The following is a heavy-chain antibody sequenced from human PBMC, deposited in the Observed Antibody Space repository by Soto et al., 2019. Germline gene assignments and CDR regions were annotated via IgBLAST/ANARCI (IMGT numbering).Heavy chain of an antibody. CDR2: IIPIFGTA. CDR1: GGTFSSYA. Sequence: QVQLVQSGAEVKKPGSSVKVSCTASGGTFSSYAISWVRQAPGQGLEWMGGIIPIFGTANYAQKFQGRVTITADESTSTAYMELSSLRSEDKAVYYCARTTTRYCSSTSCYRAEDYDYGMDVWGQGTTVTVSS. J-gene: IGHJ6*02. V-gene: IGHV1-69*01. CDR3: ARTTTRYCSSTSCYRAEDYDYGMDV. D-gene: IGHD2-2*02.